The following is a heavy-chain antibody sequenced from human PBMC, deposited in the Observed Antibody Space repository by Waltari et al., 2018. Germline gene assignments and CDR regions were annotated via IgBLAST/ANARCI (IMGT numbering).Heavy chain of an antibody. J-gene: IGHJ4*02. V-gene: IGHV4-61*02. Sequence: QVQLQESGPGLVKPSQTLSLTCTVSGGSISSGSYYWSWIRQPAGKGLEWIGRIYTSGSTNYHPSLKSRVTISVDTSKNQFSLKLSSVTAADTAVYYCARGAYSSGWYYFDYWGQGTLVTVSS. CDR1: GGSISSGSYY. CDR2: IYTSGST. CDR3: ARGAYSSGWYYFDY. D-gene: IGHD6-19*01.